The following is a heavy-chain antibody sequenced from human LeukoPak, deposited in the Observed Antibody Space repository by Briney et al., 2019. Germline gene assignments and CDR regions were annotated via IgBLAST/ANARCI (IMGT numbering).Heavy chain of an antibody. CDR2: INPSGGST. V-gene: IGHV1-46*01. Sequence: ASVKVSCKASGYTFTSYYMHWVRPAPGQGLERVGIINPSGGSTSYAQTFQGRVTLTRDMFTSTVYMELSSPRSEKTAAYYIARRYCSSTSCYIPFDYWGQGTLVTVSS. CDR1: GYTFTSYY. J-gene: IGHJ4*02. D-gene: IGHD2-2*02. CDR3: ARRYCSSTSCYIPFDY.